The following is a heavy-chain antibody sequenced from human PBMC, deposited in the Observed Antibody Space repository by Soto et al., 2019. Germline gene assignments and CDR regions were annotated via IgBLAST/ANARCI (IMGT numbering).Heavy chain of an antibody. J-gene: IGHJ6*02. D-gene: IGHD2-15*01. CDR1: GYSLATYR. CDR3: ARLGDCSGGSCFSRYYYHGMHV. CDR2: IDPSDSYI. Sequence: PGESLKISCKSSGYSLATYRITWVRQMPGKGLEWMGRIDPSDSYINYSPSFQGRVTISADKSLNTAYLQWSSLEASDTAMYYCARLGDCSGGSCFSRYYYHGMHVWGQGTTVTVSS. V-gene: IGHV5-10-1*01.